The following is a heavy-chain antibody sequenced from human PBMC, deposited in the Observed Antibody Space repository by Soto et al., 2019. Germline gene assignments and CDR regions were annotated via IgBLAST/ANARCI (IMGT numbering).Heavy chain of an antibody. V-gene: IGHV5-10-1*01. CDR2: IDPSDSQT. J-gene: IGHJ4*02. CDR3: ARQIYDSDTGPNFQYYFDS. Sequence: GESLKISCKGPGYSFAGYWITWVRQKPGKGLEWMGRIDPSDSQTYYSPSFRGHVTISVTKSITTVFLQWSSLRASDTAMYYCARQIYDSDTGPNFQYYFDSWGQGTPVTVSS. CDR1: GYSFAGYW. D-gene: IGHD3-22*01.